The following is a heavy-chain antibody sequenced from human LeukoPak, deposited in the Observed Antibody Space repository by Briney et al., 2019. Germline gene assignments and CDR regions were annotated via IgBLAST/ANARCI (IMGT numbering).Heavy chain of an antibody. V-gene: IGHV4-59*01. Sequence: SETLSLTCTVSGGSISSYYWSWIRQPPGKGLEWIGYIYYSGSTNYNPSLKSRVTISVDTSKNQFSLKLSSVTAADTAVYYCARSQYSYYFDYWGQGTLVTVPS. CDR3: ARSQYSYYFDY. CDR1: GGSISSYY. J-gene: IGHJ4*02. D-gene: IGHD5-18*01. CDR2: IYYSGST.